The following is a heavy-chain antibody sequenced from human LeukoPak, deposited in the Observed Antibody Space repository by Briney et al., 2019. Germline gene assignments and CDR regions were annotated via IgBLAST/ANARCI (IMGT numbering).Heavy chain of an antibody. CDR2: IDPSDSYT. CDR1: GXSFTKNC. Sequence: GESLKISCKGSGXSFTKNCISWVRQMPGKGLEWVGTIDPSDSYTNYSPSFQGHVTISADKSISTAYLQWSSLKASDTAMYYCARGLIRSFDYWGQGTLVTVSS. J-gene: IGHJ4*02. V-gene: IGHV5-10-1*01. D-gene: IGHD2/OR15-2a*01. CDR3: ARGLIRSFDY.